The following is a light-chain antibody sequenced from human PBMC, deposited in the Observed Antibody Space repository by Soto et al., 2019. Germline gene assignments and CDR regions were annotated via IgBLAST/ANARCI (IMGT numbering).Light chain of an antibody. CDR3: QQVDSYPRT. V-gene: IGKV1-9*01. CDR2: SAS. Sequence: IQLTQSPSSLSASVGDTVTITCRASQAIGSYFAWYQQRPGTAPKLLIYSASTLHSGVPSRFSGSGSGTDFTLTISSLQPEDFAPYYCQQVDSYPRTFGPGTTVEI. J-gene: IGKJ3*01. CDR1: QAIGSY.